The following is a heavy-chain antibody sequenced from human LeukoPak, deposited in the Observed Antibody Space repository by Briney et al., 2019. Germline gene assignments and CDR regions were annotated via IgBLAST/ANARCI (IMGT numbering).Heavy chain of an antibody. V-gene: IGHV6-1*01. Sequence: SQTLSLTCAISGDIVSSNSAAWNWIRQSPSRGLEWLGRTYYRSKWYNDYAVSVKSRITITPDTSKNQFSLQLNSVTPEDTAVYYCARVGQSPIGYYYYGMDVWGQGTTVTVSS. CDR1: GDIVSSNSAA. D-gene: IGHD5-24*01. J-gene: IGHJ6*02. CDR3: ARVGQSPIGYYYYGMDV. CDR2: TYYRSKWYN.